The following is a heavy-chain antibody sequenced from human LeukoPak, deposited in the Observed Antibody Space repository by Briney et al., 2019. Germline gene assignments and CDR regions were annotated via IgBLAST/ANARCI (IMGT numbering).Heavy chain of an antibody. CDR3: AKLSSSGSDY. V-gene: IGHV3-23*01. CDR2: IGGSGVST. D-gene: IGHD3-22*01. Sequence: PGGALRLSCAASGFTFTNYGMSWVRQAPGKGLEGVSSIGGSGVSTYYADSVKGWFPISRDNSKKTLSLQMNRLRGEDTALYYCAKLSSSGSDYWGQGTLVTVSS. J-gene: IGHJ4*02. CDR1: GFTFTNYG.